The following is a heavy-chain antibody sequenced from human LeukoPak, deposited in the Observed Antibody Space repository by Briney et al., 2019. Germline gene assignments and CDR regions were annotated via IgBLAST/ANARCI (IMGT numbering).Heavy chain of an antibody. V-gene: IGHV3-48*01. Sequence: GGSLRLSCAASGFTFSSYSMNWARQAPGKGLEWVSYISSSSSTIYYADSVKGRFTISRDNAKNSLYLQMNSLRAEDTAVYYCARVRSYCGGDCYPYYYYYMDVWGKGTTVTVSS. J-gene: IGHJ6*03. CDR1: GFTFSSYS. CDR2: ISSSSSTI. D-gene: IGHD2-21*01. CDR3: ARVRSYCGGDCYPYYYYYMDV.